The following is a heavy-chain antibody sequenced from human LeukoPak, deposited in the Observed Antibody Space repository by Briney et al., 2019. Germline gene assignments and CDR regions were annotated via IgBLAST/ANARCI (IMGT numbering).Heavy chain of an antibody. Sequence: PGGSLRLSCAASGFTFSSYAMSWVRQAPGKGLEWASAISGSGGSTYYADSVKGRFTISRDNSKNTLYLQMNSLRAEDTAVYYCAKVTLDPSGWYSHFGYWGQGTLVTVSS. D-gene: IGHD6-19*01. CDR2: ISGSGGST. J-gene: IGHJ4*02. V-gene: IGHV3-23*01. CDR1: GFTFSSYA. CDR3: AKVTLDPSGWYSHFGY.